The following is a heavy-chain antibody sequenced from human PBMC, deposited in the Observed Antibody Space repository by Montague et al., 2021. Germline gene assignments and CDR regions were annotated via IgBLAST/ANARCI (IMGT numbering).Heavy chain of an antibody. D-gene: IGHD6-13*01. V-gene: IGHV2-5*02. CDR2: IYWDDEK. CDR1: GFSTSTSRVG. J-gene: IGHJ5*02. Sequence: PALVKPTQTLTLTCTFSGFSTSTSRVGVGWIRQPPGKALEWLALIYWDDEKRYSPSLKSGLTITKDTSKNQVVLTMTNIDPVDTGTYYCAHRVVWAAGQKWLDAWGQGTLVTVSS. CDR3: AHRVVWAAGQKWLDA.